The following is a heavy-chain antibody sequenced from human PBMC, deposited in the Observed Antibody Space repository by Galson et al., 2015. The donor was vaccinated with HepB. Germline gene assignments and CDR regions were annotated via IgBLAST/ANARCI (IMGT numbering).Heavy chain of an antibody. D-gene: IGHD2-15*01. CDR2: ISAYNGNT. CDR3: ARGPLGYCSGGSCYQGY. V-gene: IGHV1-18*01. J-gene: IGHJ4*02. Sequence: SCKASGYTFTSYGISWVRQAPGQGLEWMGWISAYNGNTNYAQKLQGRVTMTTDTSTSTAYMELRSLRSDDTAVYYCARGPLGYCSGGSCYQGYWGQGTLVTVSS. CDR1: GYTFTSYG.